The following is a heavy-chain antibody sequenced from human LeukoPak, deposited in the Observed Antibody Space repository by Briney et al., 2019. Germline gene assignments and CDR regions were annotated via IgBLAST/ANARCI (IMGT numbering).Heavy chain of an antibody. D-gene: IGHD6-13*01. CDR2: INHSGST. V-gene: IGHV4-34*01. CDR1: GGSFSGYY. Sequence: SETLSLTCAVSGGSFSGYYWSWIRQPPGKGLEWIGEINHSGSTNYNPSLKSRATISVDTSKNQFSLKLSSVTAADTAVYYCAREKGYSSSWYGDYFDYWGQGTLVTVSS. CDR3: AREKGYSSSWYGDYFDY. J-gene: IGHJ4*02.